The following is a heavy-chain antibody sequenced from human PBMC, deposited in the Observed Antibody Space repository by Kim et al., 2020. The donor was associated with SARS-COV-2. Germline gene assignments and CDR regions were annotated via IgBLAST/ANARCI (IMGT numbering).Heavy chain of an antibody. Sequence: SETLSLTCTVSGGSISSGGYYWSWIRQHPGKGLEWIGYIYYSGSTYYNPSLKSRVTISVDTSKNQFSLKLSSVTAADTAVYYCARGGSGWGWWGDYWGQGTLVTVSS. D-gene: IGHD6-19*01. J-gene: IGHJ4*02. CDR3: ARGGSGWGWWGDY. CDR1: GGSISSGGYY. CDR2: IYYSGST. V-gene: IGHV4-31*03.